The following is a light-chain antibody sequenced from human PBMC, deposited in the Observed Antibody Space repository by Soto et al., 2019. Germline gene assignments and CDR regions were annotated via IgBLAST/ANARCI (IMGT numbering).Light chain of an antibody. J-gene: IGKJ1*01. Sequence: EIVLTQSPATLSLSPWEIATLSCGASQSVSSSYLAWYQQKPGQAPRLLIYGASSRATGIPDRFSGSGSGTDFTLTISRLEPEDFAVYYCQQYGSSSWTFGQGTKVDIK. CDR3: QQYGSSSWT. CDR1: QSVSSSY. V-gene: IGKV3-20*01. CDR2: GAS.